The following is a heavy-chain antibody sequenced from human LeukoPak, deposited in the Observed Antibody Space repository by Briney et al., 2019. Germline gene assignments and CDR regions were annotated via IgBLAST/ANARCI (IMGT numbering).Heavy chain of an antibody. J-gene: IGHJ4*02. V-gene: IGHV3-30*02. CDR3: ARDRNTDFWSGYYTNYCDY. CDR1: GFTFSSYG. Sequence: PGGSLRLSCAASGFTFSSYGMHWVRQAPGKGLEWVAFIRYDGSNKYYADSVKGRFTISRDNFKNTLYLQMNSLRAEDTAVYYCARDRNTDFWSGYYTNYCDYWGQGTLVTVSS. D-gene: IGHD3-3*01. CDR2: IRYDGSNK.